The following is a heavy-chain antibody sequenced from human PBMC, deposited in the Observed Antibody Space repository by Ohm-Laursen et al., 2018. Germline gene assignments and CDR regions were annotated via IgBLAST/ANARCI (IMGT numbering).Heavy chain of an antibody. CDR2: IPYDGSNK. Sequence: SLRLSCSASGFTFSSYGMHWVRQAPGKGLEWVAVIPYDGSNKYYADSVKGRFTISRDNSKNTLYLQMNSLRAEDTAVYYCARTFRDYCYYGMDVWGQGTTVTVSS. V-gene: IGHV3-30*03. CDR3: ARTFRDYCYYGMDV. D-gene: IGHD3-10*01. CDR1: GFTFSSYG. J-gene: IGHJ6*02.